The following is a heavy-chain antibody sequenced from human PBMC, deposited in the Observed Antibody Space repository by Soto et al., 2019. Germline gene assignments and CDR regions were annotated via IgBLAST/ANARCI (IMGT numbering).Heavy chain of an antibody. CDR1: GFTFSNAL. CDR3: TTDSRYSGYDFDY. CDR2: IKSKTDGGTT. D-gene: IGHD5-12*01. J-gene: IGHJ4*02. Sequence: GGSLRLSCAASGFTFSNALMNWVRQAPGKGLEWVGRIKSKTDGGTTDYAAPVKGRFTISRDDSKNTLYLQMNSLKTEDTAVYYCTTDSRYSGYDFDYWGQGTLVTVS. V-gene: IGHV3-15*07.